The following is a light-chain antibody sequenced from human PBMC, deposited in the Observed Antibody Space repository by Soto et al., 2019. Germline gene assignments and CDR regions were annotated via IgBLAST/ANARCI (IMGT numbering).Light chain of an antibody. Sequence: QTVVTQPPSVSGAPGQRVTISCTGSSSNIGAGYDVHWYQQHPGTAPKLLIYGNSNRPSGVPDRFSGSKSGTSASLAITGLQAEDEADYYCQSYDSSRYVFGTGTKLTVL. J-gene: IGLJ1*01. CDR2: GNS. CDR1: SSNIGAGYD. CDR3: QSYDSSRYV. V-gene: IGLV1-40*01.